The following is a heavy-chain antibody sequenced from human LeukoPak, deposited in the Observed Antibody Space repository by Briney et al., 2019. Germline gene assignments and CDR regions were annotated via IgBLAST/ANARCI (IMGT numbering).Heavy chain of an antibody. Sequence: PGGSLRLSCAASGFTFNSYAMTWVRQAPGKGLEWVAAFDGDGAGTHYADSVKGRFTISRDNSKNTLYLQMNSLRAEDTAVYYCAKDFRGYGDYYSFDYWGQGTLVTVSS. CDR1: GFTFNSYA. CDR2: FDGDGAGT. V-gene: IGHV3-23*01. D-gene: IGHD4-17*01. J-gene: IGHJ4*02. CDR3: AKDFRGYGDYYSFDY.